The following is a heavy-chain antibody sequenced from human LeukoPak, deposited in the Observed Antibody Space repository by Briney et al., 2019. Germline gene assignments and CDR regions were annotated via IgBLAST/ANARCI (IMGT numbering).Heavy chain of an antibody. J-gene: IGHJ6*03. D-gene: IGHD3-3*01. CDR2: IYTSGST. CDR3: ARDCPSSKDYDFWSGYSLGSYYYYMDV. V-gene: IGHV4-4*07. Sequence: PSESLSLTCTVSGGSISSYYWSWIRQPAGKGLEWIGRIYTSGSTNYNRSLKSRVTISVDKSKNQLSLKLSSLTTADPAVYYCARDCPSSKDYDFWSGYSLGSYYYYMDVWGKGTTVTVS. CDR1: GGSISSYY.